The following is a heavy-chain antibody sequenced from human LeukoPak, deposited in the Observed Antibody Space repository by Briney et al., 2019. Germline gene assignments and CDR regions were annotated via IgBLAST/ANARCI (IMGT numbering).Heavy chain of an antibody. D-gene: IGHD6-13*01. CDR1: GFTFSSYA. V-gene: IGHV3-23*01. CDR3: ANIRAAAGTFDC. Sequence: PGGSLRLSCAASGFTFSSYAMSWVRQAPEKGLEWVSAISGSGDRTYYADSVKGRFTISRDNSKNTLYLQMNSLRAEDTAVYYCANIRAAAGTFDCWGQGTLVTVSS. J-gene: IGHJ4*02. CDR2: ISGSGDRT.